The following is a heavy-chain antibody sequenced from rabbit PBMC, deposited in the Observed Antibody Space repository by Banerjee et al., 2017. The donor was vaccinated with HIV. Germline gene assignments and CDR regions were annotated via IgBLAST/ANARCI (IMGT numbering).Heavy chain of an antibody. J-gene: IGHJ4*01. CDR1: GFSFSSSYW. V-gene: IGHV1S45*01. CDR3: ATDYAADAGATWTFNL. Sequence: QEQLEESGGDLVKPEGSLTLTCTASGFSFSSSYWICWVRQAPGKGLEWIACIYAGSSGSTYYASWAKGRFTISKTSSTTVTLQMTSLTAADTATYFCATDYAADAGATWTFNLWGQGTLVTVS. D-gene: IGHD4-2*01. CDR2: IYAGSSGST.